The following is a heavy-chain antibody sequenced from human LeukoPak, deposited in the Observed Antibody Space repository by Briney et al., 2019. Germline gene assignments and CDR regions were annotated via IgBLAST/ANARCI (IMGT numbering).Heavy chain of an antibody. J-gene: IGHJ5*02. CDR3: ARGGYCSSTSCYTNWFDP. CDR2: IIPILGIA. V-gene: IGHV1-69*04. Sequence: GASVKVSCKASGGTFSSYAISWVRQAPGQGLEWMGRIIPILGIANYAQKFQGRVTITADKSTSTAYMELSSLRSEDTAVYYCARGGYCSSTSCYTNWFDPWGQGTLVTVSS. CDR1: GGTFSSYA. D-gene: IGHD2-2*02.